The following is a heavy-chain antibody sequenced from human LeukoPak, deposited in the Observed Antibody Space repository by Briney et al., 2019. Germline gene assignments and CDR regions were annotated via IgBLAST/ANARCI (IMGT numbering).Heavy chain of an antibody. CDR3: AREEVVPAAIDY. D-gene: IGHD2-2*02. Sequence: SVKVSCKASGGTFSSYAISWVRQAPGQGLEWMGRIIPILGIANYAQKFQGRVTITADKSTSTAYMELSSLRSEDTAVYYCAREEVVPAAIDYWGQGTLVTVSS. CDR2: IIPILGIA. J-gene: IGHJ4*02. CDR1: GGTFSSYA. V-gene: IGHV1-69*04.